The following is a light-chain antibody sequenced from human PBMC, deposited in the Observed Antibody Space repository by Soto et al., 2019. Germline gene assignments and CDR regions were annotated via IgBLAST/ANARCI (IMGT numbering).Light chain of an antibody. Sequence: QSALTQPASVSGSPGQSITISCTGTSSDVGGYKYVSWYQQHPGIAPKVMIYEVSNRPSGISNRFSGSKSGNTASLTISGLQAEDEADYYCSSYTTSGTYVFGTGTKLTVL. CDR1: SSDVGGYKY. CDR3: SSYTTSGTYV. CDR2: EVS. J-gene: IGLJ1*01. V-gene: IGLV2-14*01.